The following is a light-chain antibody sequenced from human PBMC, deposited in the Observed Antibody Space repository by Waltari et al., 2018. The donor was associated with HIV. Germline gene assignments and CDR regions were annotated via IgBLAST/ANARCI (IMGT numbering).Light chain of an antibody. V-gene: IGLV2-14*01. J-gene: IGLJ3*02. Sequence: QSALTQPASVSGSPGQSITISCTGISSDIGGYNSVSWYQQPPGKAPKLMISEVSDRPSGVSFRLSGSKSGNTASLTISGLQAEDEGDYYCASYTSSNVVFGGGTKLTVL. CDR1: SSDIGGYNS. CDR2: EVS. CDR3: ASYTSSNVV.